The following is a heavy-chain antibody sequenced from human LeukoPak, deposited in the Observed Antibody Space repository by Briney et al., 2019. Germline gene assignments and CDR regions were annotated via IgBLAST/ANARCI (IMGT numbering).Heavy chain of an antibody. V-gene: IGHV3-11*01. D-gene: IGHD2-21*02. CDR1: GFTFSDYY. J-gene: IGHJ2*01. Sequence: GGSLRLSCAASGFTFSDYYMSWIRQAPGKGLEWVSYISSSGSTIYYADSVKGRFTISRDNAKNSLYLQMNSLRAEDTAVYYCAREGPTYCGGDCYWYFDLWGRGTLVTVSS. CDR3: AREGPTYCGGDCYWYFDL. CDR2: ISSSGSTI.